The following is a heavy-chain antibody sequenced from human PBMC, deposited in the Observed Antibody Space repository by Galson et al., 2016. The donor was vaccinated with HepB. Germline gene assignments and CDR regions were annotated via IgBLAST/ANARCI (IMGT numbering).Heavy chain of an antibody. CDR2: INIDGGST. D-gene: IGHD2-15*01. V-gene: IGHV3-74*01. CDR3: ASGYFYTYLGDY. Sequence: SLRLSCAASGITFSNYWMHWVRQAPGKGQVWVSRINIDGGSTHYADSVKGRFTIPRDNAKNMLYLPMNSLRVEDTAVYFCASGYFYTYLGDYWGQGTLVTVSS. CDR1: GITFSNYW. J-gene: IGHJ4*02.